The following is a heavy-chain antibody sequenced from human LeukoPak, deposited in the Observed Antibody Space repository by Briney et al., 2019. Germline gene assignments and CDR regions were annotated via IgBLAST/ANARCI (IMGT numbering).Heavy chain of an antibody. Sequence: GGSLSLSCAASGFTVSSNYMGWVRQAPGKGLEWVSVIYSGGSTYYADSVKGRFTISRDNSKNTLYLQMNSLRAEDTAVYYCASTPHYYGSGYFDYWGQGTLVTVSS. D-gene: IGHD3-10*01. CDR1: GFTVSSNY. V-gene: IGHV3-66*01. J-gene: IGHJ4*02. CDR3: ASTPHYYGSGYFDY. CDR2: IYSGGST.